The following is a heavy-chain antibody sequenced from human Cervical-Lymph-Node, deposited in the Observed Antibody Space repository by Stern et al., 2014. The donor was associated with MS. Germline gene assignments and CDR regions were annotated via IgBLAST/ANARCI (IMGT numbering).Heavy chain of an antibody. Sequence: QVQLQESGPGLVKPSQTLSLTCTVSGASISSGTSYWSWIRQPAGGGLEWIGRLHASGATYCNPSLKSRVTISGDTSKNQFSLNLNSVTAADTAVYYCARGHWELLGNNYFDSWGQGTLVTVSS. CDR1: GASISSGTSY. CDR2: LHASGAT. CDR3: ARGHWELLGNNYFDS. J-gene: IGHJ4*02. D-gene: IGHD1-26*01. V-gene: IGHV4-61*02.